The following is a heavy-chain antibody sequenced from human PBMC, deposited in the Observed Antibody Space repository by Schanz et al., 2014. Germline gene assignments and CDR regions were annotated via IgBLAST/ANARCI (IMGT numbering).Heavy chain of an antibody. CDR2: ISGSGGNT. CDR3: AKCIGWYGRCAFDI. J-gene: IGHJ3*02. V-gene: IGHV3-23*04. Sequence: EVQLVESGGGLVQPGGSLRLSCAASGFTFRSYAMSWVRQAPGKGLEWVSTISGSGGNTYYAESAKGRFSISRDNSKNTLYLQMNSLIAEDTAVYYCAKCIGWYGRCAFDIWGQGTMVTVSS. D-gene: IGHD6-19*01. CDR1: GFTFRSYA.